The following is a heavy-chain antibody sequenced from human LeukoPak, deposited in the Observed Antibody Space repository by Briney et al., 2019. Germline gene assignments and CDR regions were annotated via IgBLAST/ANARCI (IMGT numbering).Heavy chain of an antibody. CDR2: ISSGSTYT. J-gene: IGHJ4*02. Sequence: GGSLRLSCAASGFTFSDYYMSWIRQAPGKGLEWVSYISSGSTYTNYADSVRGRFTISRDNAKSSLYLQMSSLRDEDTAVYYCARARGYNHGPQDYYFDYWGQGTLVTVSS. CDR1: GFTFSDYY. V-gene: IGHV3-11*06. CDR3: ARARGYNHGPQDYYFDY. D-gene: IGHD5-18*01.